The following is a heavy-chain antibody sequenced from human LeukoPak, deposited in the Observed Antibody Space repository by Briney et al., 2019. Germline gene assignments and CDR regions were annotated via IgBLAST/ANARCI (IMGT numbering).Heavy chain of an antibody. CDR2: INGGGDT. Sequence: SETLSLTCSISGGSVRGFYWSWLRQPPGKGLEYIAYINGGGDTNYNPSLKSRVTISLDTSKKQFSLKLNSVTAADTAVYYCARRNVLSDSPVHHLDYWGQGTLVTVSS. V-gene: IGHV4-59*08. J-gene: IGHJ4*02. CDR1: GGSVRGFY. CDR3: ARRNVLSDSPVHHLDY. D-gene: IGHD3-10*02.